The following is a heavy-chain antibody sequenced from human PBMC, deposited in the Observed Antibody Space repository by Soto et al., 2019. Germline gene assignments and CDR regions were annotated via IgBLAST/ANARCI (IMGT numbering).Heavy chain of an antibody. V-gene: IGHV1-46*01. D-gene: IGHD3-3*01. CDR1: GYSFTAYY. J-gene: IGHJ4*01. Sequence: QVQLVQSGAEVKKPGASVRVSCRPSGYSFTAYYIHWVRQDPGQGLEWMGVIDPRNDITSYAEKFQGRVSMIKDTSTRTVYMELSNLRSEDTAVYYCTIVDSWSGYDPFDYWGQGTLLTVSS. CDR3: TIVDSWSGYDPFDY. CDR2: IDPRNDIT.